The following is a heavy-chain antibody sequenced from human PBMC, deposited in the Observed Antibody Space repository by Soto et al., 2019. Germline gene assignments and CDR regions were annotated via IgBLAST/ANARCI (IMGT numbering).Heavy chain of an antibody. V-gene: IGHV1-2*02. D-gene: IGHD1-26*01. J-gene: IGHJ6*02. CDR2: INPNSGGT. CDR3: ARVLGRTGYYYYGMDV. Sequence: ASVKVSCKASGYTFTGYYMHWVLQAPGQGLEWMGWINPNSGGTNYAQKFQGRVTMTRDTSISTAYMELSRLRSDDTAVYYCARVLGRTGYYYYGMDVWGQGTTVTVSS. CDR1: GYTFTGYY.